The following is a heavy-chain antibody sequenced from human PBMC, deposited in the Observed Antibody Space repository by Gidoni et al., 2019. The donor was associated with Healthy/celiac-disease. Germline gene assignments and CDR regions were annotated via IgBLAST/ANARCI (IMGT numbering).Heavy chain of an antibody. J-gene: IGHJ4*02. CDR2: IYYSGST. CDR1: GGSISSSSYY. Sequence: QLQLQESGPGLVKPSETLSLTCTVSGGSISSSSYYWGWIRQPPGKGLEWIGSIYYSGSTYYNPSLKSRVTISVDTSKNQFSLKLSSVTAADTAVYYCARLRPRGTVVTSAFDYWGQGTLVTVSS. CDR3: ARLRPRGTVVTSAFDY. V-gene: IGHV4-39*01. D-gene: IGHD2-21*02.